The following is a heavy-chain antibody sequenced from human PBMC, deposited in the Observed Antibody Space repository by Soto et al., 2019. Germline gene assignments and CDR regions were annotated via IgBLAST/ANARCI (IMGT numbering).Heavy chain of an antibody. Sequence: GGSLRLSCAASGFTFSSYGMHWVRQAPGKGLEWVAVISYDGSNKYYADSVKGRFTISRDNSKNTLYLQMNSLRAEDTAVYYCAKGTLVGTGHVYYYDSSGYEYFQHWGQGTLVTVSS. CDR3: AKGTLVGTGHVYYYDSSGYEYFQH. D-gene: IGHD3-22*01. CDR2: ISYDGSNK. CDR1: GFTFSSYG. J-gene: IGHJ1*01. V-gene: IGHV3-30*18.